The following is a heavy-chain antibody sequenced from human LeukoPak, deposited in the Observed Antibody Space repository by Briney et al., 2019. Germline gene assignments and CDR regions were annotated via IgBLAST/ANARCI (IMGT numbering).Heavy chain of an antibody. V-gene: IGHV3-53*01. CDR2: IYSGGST. CDR1: GVTVSSNY. Sequence: GGSLRLSCAASGVTVSSNYMSWIRQAPGKGLEWVSVIYSGGSTYYAASVKGRFTISRDNSKNTLYLQMNSLRAEDTAVYYCARLGIEMDYYYYYGMDVWGQGTTVTVSS. CDR3: ARLGIEMDYYYYYGMDV. D-gene: IGHD7-27*01. J-gene: IGHJ6*02.